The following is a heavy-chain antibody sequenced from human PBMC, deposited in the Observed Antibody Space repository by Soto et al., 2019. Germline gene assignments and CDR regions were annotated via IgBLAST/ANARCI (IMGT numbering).Heavy chain of an antibody. CDR1: GGSISSSSYY. CDR3: ARLASGSNWFDP. V-gene: IGHV4-39*01. J-gene: IGHJ5*02. D-gene: IGHD1-26*01. CDR2: IYYSGST. Sequence: SESLSLTCTVSGGSISSSSYYWGWIRQPPGKGLEWIGSIYYSGSTYYNPSLKSRVTISVDTSKNQFSLKLSSVTAADTAVYYCARLASGSNWFDPWGQGTLVTVSS.